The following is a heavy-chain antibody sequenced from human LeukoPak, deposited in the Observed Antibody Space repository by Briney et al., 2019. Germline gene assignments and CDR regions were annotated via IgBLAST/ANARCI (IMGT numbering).Heavy chain of an antibody. Sequence: GGSLRLSCAASGFTFCSYNVNWVRQAPGKGLEWVSSISSRSSYIYYADSVKGRFTISRDNAKNSLYLQMNSLRAEDTAVYYCARVHYYDSSGYYAWGQGTLVTVSS. V-gene: IGHV3-21*01. CDR2: ISSRSSYI. CDR1: GFTFCSYN. J-gene: IGHJ5*02. CDR3: ARVHYYDSSGYYA. D-gene: IGHD3-22*01.